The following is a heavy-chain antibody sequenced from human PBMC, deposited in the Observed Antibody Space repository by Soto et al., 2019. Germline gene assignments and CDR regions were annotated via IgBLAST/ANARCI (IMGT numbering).Heavy chain of an antibody. V-gene: IGHV4-39*01. D-gene: IGHD6-19*01. J-gene: IGHJ5*02. CDR3: ARHTGYSSGKRWFDP. Sequence: PSETLSLTCSVSDDSINSAKYYWGWIRQPPGKGLEWIGSIYYRGNAYYNPSLQTRVTMSLDKSKSQFSLKLSSVSAADTAVYYCARHTGYSSGKRWFDPWGQGTLVTVSS. CDR2: IYYRGNA. CDR1: DDSINSAKYY.